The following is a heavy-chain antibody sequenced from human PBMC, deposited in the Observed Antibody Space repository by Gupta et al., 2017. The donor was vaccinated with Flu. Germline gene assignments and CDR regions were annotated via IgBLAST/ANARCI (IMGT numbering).Heavy chain of an antibody. J-gene: IGHJ6*02. D-gene: IGHD5-24*01. Sequence: QVQLVQSGAEVKKPGSSVKVSCKASGGTFSSYSISWVRQAPGQGLEWMGGIIPIFGTANYAQKFQGRVTITADESTSTAYMELSSLRSEETAVYYCARCVEMATMREGLSYGMDVWGQGTTVTVSS. CDR1: GGTFSSYS. V-gene: IGHV1-69*01. CDR3: ARCVEMATMREGLSYGMDV. CDR2: IIPIFGTA.